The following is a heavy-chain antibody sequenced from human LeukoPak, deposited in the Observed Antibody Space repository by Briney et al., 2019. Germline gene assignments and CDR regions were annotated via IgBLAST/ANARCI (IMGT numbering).Heavy chain of an antibody. J-gene: IGHJ4*02. Sequence: GGSLRLSCAASGFTFTYAWMTWVRQAPGPGLEWVGRIKSKTDGGTTDYAAPVKGRFTISRDDSKNTVYLQMNSLKIEDTAVYYCTTSYDGSGFYPFYFDYWGQGTLVTVSS. CDR2: IKSKTDGGTT. CDR3: TTSYDGSGFYPFYFDY. CDR1: GFTFTYAW. V-gene: IGHV3-15*01. D-gene: IGHD3-22*01.